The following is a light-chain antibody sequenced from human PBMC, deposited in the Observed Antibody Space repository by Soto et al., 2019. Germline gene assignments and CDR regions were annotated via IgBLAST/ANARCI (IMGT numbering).Light chain of an antibody. CDR3: QQYGDSPLT. J-gene: IGKJ3*01. V-gene: IGKV3-20*01. CDR2: AAS. Sequence: EILLTQSPSTLSLSPGEGVTLSCGASQSVTVNSLAWYQQKPGQDPRLLIYAASTRAAAVPDRFTGSGSGTDFALTISRLETEDFGVYYCQQYGDSPLTSGPGTKVDI. CDR1: QSVTVNS.